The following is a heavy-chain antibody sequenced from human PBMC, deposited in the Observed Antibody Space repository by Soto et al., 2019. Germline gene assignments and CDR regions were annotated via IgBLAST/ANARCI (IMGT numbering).Heavy chain of an antibody. J-gene: IGHJ6*02. CDR3: ARGDSRGPYYYGMDV. V-gene: IGHV4-4*07. CDR2: IYTSGST. D-gene: IGHD3-22*01. CDR1: GGSISSYY. Sequence: TSETLSLTCTVSGGSISSYYWSWIRQPAGKGLEWIGRIYTSGSTNYNPSLKSRVTMSVDTSKNQFSLKLSSVTAADTAVYYCARGDSRGPYYYGMDVWGQGTTVTVSS.